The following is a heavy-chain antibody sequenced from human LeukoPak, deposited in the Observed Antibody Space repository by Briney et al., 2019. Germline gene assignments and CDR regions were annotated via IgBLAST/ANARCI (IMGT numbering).Heavy chain of an antibody. Sequence: PGGSLRLSCAASGFTFDDYSMSWVRQAPGKGLEWVSGINWNGGSTGYADSVKGRFTISRDNAKNSLYLQMNSLRAEDTALYYCARADIVVVPAAIDYYYMDVWGKGTTVTVSS. CDR3: ARADIVVVPAAIDYYYMDV. V-gene: IGHV3-20*04. CDR2: INWNGGST. CDR1: GFTFDDYS. D-gene: IGHD2-2*02. J-gene: IGHJ6*03.